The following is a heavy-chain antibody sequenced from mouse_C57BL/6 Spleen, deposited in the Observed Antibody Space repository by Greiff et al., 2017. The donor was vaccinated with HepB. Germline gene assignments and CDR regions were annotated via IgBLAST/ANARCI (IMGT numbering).Heavy chain of an antibody. CDR2: LYPGDGDT. J-gene: IGHJ1*01. Sequence: VKLMESGPELVKPGASVKISCKASGYAFSTSWMNWVKQRPGKGLEWIGRLYPGDGDTNYNGKLKGKATLTEDKSSSTAYMQLSSLTSEDSAVYVCARDDFGYIHVWGAGTTASDSS. V-gene: IGHV1-82*01. CDR3: ARDDFGYIHV. CDR1: GYAFSTSW. D-gene: IGHD2-12*01.